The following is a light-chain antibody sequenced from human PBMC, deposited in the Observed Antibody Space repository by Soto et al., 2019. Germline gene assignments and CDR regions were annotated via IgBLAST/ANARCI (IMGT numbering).Light chain of an antibody. J-gene: IGLJ1*01. CDR3: SSYTRLSTEV. Sequence: QSALTQPASVSGSPGQSITISCTGTSSDVGYYNYVSWYQQYPGKAPKLMIYDVNTRPSGVSNRLSGSKSGNTASLTISGLQGEDEADYYCSSYTRLSTEVFGTGTKVTVL. CDR1: SSDVGYYNY. V-gene: IGLV2-14*01. CDR2: DVN.